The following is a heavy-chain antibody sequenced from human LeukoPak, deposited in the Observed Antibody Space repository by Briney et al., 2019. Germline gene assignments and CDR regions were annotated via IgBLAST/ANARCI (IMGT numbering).Heavy chain of an antibody. J-gene: IGHJ4*02. Sequence: GGSLRLSCAASGFTFSSYRMNWVRQAPGKGLEWVSYISSSSSTIYYADSVKGRFTISRDNAKNSLYLQMNSLRAEDTAVYYCARESAAGRTPFDYWGQGTLVTVSS. CDR1: GFTFSSYR. CDR2: ISSSSSTI. CDR3: ARESAAGRTPFDY. D-gene: IGHD6-13*01. V-gene: IGHV3-48*01.